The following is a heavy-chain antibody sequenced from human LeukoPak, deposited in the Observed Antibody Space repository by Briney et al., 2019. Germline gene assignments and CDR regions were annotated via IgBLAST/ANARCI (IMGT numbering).Heavy chain of an antibody. Sequence: SETLSLTCAVSGGSISSSYYWSWIRQPPGKGLEWIGYIYYSGSTNYNPSLKSRVTISVDTSKNQFSLKLSSVTAADTAVYYCARVVSSSSWGFDYWGQGTLVTVAS. V-gene: IGHV4-61*01. CDR1: GGSISSSYY. CDR2: IYYSGST. D-gene: IGHD6-13*01. J-gene: IGHJ4*02. CDR3: ARVVSSSSWGFDY.